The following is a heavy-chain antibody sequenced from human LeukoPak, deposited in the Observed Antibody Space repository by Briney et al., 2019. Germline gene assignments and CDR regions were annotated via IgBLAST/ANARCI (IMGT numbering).Heavy chain of an antibody. D-gene: IGHD3-10*01. CDR2: MNPNSGNT. CDR1: GYTFTSYD. Sequence: ASVKVFCKASGYTFTSYDINWVRQATGQGLEWMGWMNPNSGNTGYAQKFQGRVTMTRNTSISTAYMELSSLRSEDTAVYYCARGNHNYYGSGSSFDYWGQGTLVTVSS. J-gene: IGHJ4*02. CDR3: ARGNHNYYGSGSSFDY. V-gene: IGHV1-8*01.